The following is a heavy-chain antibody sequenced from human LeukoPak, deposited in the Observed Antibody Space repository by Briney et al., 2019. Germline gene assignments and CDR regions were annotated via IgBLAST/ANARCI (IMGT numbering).Heavy chain of an antibody. CDR2: IYHSGST. D-gene: IGHD3-3*01. CDR1: GYSISSGYY. V-gene: IGHV4-38-2*01. Sequence: SETLSLTCAVSGYSISSGYYWGWIRQPPGKGLEWIGCIYHSGSTYYNPSLKSRVTISVDTSKNQFSLKLSSVTAADTAVYYCARHRLPKGILDYDFWSGYYGYNWFDPWGQGTLVTVSS. J-gene: IGHJ5*02. CDR3: ARHRLPKGILDYDFWSGYYGYNWFDP.